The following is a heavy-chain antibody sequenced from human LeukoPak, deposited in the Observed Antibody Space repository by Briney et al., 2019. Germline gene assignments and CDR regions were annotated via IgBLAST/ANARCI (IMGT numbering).Heavy chain of an antibody. D-gene: IGHD3-10*01. CDR3: ARDLGSGSYYSPWFDP. CDR1: GGSFSGYY. J-gene: IGHJ5*02. Sequence: PSETLSLTCAVYGGSFSGYYWSWIRQPPGKGLEWIGEINHSGSTNYNPSLKSRVTISVDTSKNQFSLKLSSVTAADTAVYYCARDLGSGSYYSPWFDPWGQGTLVTVSS. CDR2: INHSGST. V-gene: IGHV4-34*01.